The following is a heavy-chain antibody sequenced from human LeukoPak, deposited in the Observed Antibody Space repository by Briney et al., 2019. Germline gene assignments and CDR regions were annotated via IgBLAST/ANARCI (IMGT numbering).Heavy chain of an antibody. J-gene: IGHJ5*02. CDR1: GHTFTSYD. Sequence: ASVKVSCKASGHTFTSYDINWVRQATGQGLEWMGWMNPNSGNTGYAQKFQGRVTMTRNTSISTAYMELSSLRSEDTAVYYCARGKLYFDWLLPFWFDPWGQGTLVTVSS. CDR2: MNPNSGNT. CDR3: ARGKLYFDWLLPFWFDP. V-gene: IGHV1-8*01. D-gene: IGHD3-9*01.